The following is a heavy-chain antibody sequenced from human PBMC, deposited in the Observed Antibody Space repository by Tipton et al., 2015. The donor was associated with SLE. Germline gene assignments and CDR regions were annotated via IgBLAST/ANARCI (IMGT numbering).Heavy chain of an antibody. D-gene: IGHD3-22*01. J-gene: IGHJ2*01. CDR3: AGEGPSSDWNNWYFDL. Sequence: SLRLSCAASGFSFNKYALHWVRLAPGKGLEWLAVIWHDGSKTAYADSVKGRFTISRDNSKSTVYLQMSSLRAEDTAIYYCAGEGPSSDWNNWYFDLWGRGTLVTVSS. V-gene: IGHV3-33*01. CDR1: GFSFNKYA. CDR2: IWHDGSKT.